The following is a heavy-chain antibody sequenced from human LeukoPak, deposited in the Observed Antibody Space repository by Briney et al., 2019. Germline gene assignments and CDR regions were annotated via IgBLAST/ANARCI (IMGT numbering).Heavy chain of an antibody. CDR1: GLTFSSYG. Sequence: GGSLRLSCAASGLTFSSYGMHWVRQAPGKGLEWVAVISYDGSNKYYADSVKGRFTISRDNSKNTLYLQMNSLRAEDTAVYYCAKSLPEDDAFDIWGQGTMVTVSS. CDR2: ISYDGSNK. CDR3: AKSLPEDDAFDI. J-gene: IGHJ3*02. V-gene: IGHV3-30*18.